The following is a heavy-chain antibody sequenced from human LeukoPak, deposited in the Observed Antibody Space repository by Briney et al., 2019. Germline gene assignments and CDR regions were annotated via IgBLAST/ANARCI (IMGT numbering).Heavy chain of an antibody. CDR2: IYYSGST. CDR1: GGSISSYY. D-gene: IGHD3-10*01. CDR3: ARHGSYYGSGAYYYYGMDV. V-gene: IGHV4-59*08. Sequence: SETLSLTCTVSGGSISSYYWSWIRQPPGKGLEWIGYIYYSGSTNYNPSLKSRVTISVDTSKNQFSLKLSSVTAADTAVYYCARHGSYYGSGAYYYYGMDVWGQGTTVTVSS. J-gene: IGHJ6*02.